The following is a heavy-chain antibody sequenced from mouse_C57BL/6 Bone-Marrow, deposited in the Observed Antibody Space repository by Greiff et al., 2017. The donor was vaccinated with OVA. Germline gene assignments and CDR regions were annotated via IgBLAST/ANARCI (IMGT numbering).Heavy chain of an antibody. V-gene: IGHV5S21*01. D-gene: IGHD2-5*01. CDR2: ISSGGDYI. CDR1: GFTFSSYA. J-gene: IGHJ4*01. CDR3: TRGYSNNGYAMDY. Sequence: EVKVEESGGGLVQPGGSLKLSCAASGFTFSSYAMSWVRQTPEKRLEWVAYISSGGDYIYYADTVKGRFTISRDNARNTLYLQMSRLTSEDTAMCYCTRGYSNNGYAMDYWGQGTSVTVSS.